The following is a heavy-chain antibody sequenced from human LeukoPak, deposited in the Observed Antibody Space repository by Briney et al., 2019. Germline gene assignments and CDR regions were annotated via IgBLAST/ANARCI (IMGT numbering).Heavy chain of an antibody. CDR3: ARARYGSGSSTLNYYYYYMDV. CDR2: IYYSGST. CDR1: GGSISSGGYY. V-gene: IGHV4-31*03. J-gene: IGHJ6*03. D-gene: IGHD3-10*01. Sequence: PSETLSLTCTVSGGSISSGGYYWSWIRQHPGKGLEWIGYIYYSGSTYYNPSLKSRVTISVDTSKNQFSLKLSSVTAADTAVYYCARARYGSGSSTLNYYYYYMDVWGKGTTVTVSS.